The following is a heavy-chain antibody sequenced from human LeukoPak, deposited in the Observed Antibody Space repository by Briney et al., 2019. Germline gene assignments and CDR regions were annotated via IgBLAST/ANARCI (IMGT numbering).Heavy chain of an antibody. Sequence: SVKVSCKASGGTFSSYAISWVRQAPGQGLELMGGIIPIFGTANYARKFQGRVTITADESTSTAYMELSSLRSEDTAVYYCARGCSSTSCYTAPLYNWFDPWGQGTLVTVSS. CDR3: ARGCSSTSCYTAPLYNWFDP. CDR1: GGTFSSYA. CDR2: IIPIFGTA. D-gene: IGHD2-2*02. V-gene: IGHV1-69*13. J-gene: IGHJ5*02.